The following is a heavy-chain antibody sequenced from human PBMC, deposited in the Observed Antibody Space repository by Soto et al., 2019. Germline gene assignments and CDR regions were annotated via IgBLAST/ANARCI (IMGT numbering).Heavy chain of an antibody. J-gene: IGHJ5*02. CDR2: INPNNGAT. Sequence: QVQLVQSGAEVKKPGASVKVSCKAPRYVFTAYFMHWVRQAPGQGLEWMGWINPNNGATHYGLSFQGRVTMTRDTSIITAYMELSSLRSDDTAVYYCASHDPGARFDPWGQGTLVIVSS. V-gene: IGHV1-2*02. CDR3: ASHDPGARFDP. CDR1: RYVFTAYF. D-gene: IGHD1-1*01.